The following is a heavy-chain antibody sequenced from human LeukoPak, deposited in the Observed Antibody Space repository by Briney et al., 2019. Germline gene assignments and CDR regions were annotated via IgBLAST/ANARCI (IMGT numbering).Heavy chain of an antibody. CDR3: ARDQMGAEYFQH. V-gene: IGHV4-59*01. CDR2: IYYSGST. J-gene: IGHJ1*01. D-gene: IGHD5-24*01. Sequence: ASETLSLTCTVSGGSISSYYWSWIRQPPGKGLEWIGYIYYSGSTNYNPSLKSRVTISVDTSKNQFSLKLSSVTAADTAVYYCARDQMGAEYFQHWGQGTLVTVSS. CDR1: GGSISSYY.